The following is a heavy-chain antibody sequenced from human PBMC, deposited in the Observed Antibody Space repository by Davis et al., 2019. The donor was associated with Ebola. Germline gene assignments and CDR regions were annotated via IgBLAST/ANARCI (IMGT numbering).Heavy chain of an antibody. D-gene: IGHD3-3*01. Sequence: GGSLRLSCAASGFTFSSYDMHWVRQATGKGLEWVSAIGTAGDTYYPGSVKGRFTISRENAKNSLYLQMNSLRAKDTAVYYCARVLPVFGVVGNYYYGMDVWGQGTTVTVSS. CDR2: IGTAGDT. V-gene: IGHV3-13*01. CDR3: ARVLPVFGVVGNYYYGMDV. CDR1: GFTFSSYD. J-gene: IGHJ6*02.